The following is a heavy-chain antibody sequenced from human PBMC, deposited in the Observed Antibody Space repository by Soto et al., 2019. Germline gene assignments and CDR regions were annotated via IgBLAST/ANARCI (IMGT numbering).Heavy chain of an antibody. J-gene: IGHJ4*02. CDR2: ISSSSSYI. CDR1: GFIFSTYS. D-gene: IGHD3-9*01. V-gene: IGHV3-21*04. Sequence: GGSLRLSCAASGFIFSTYSMNWVRQAPGKGLEWVSSISSSSSYIYYADSVKGRFTVSRDNAKNSLYLQMNSLRAEDTAIYYSAKSILSGYSYFDYWGQGTLVPVSP. CDR3: AKSILSGYSYFDY.